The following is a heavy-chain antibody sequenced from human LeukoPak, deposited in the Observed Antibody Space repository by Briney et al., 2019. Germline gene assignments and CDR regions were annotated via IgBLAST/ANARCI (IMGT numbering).Heavy chain of an antibody. CDR3: AKDGSGSYLPNYYFDY. CDR2: ISYDGSNK. J-gene: IGHJ4*02. V-gene: IGHV3-30*18. CDR1: GFTFSSYG. Sequence: GGSLRLSCAASGFTFSSYGMHWVRQAPGKGLEWVALISYDGSNKYYADSVKGRFTISRDNSKNTLYLQMNSLRAEDTAVYYCAKDGSGSYLPNYYFDYWGQGTLVTVSS. D-gene: IGHD3-10*01.